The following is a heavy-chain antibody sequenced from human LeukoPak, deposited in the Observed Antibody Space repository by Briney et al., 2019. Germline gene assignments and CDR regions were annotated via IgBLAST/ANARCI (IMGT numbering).Heavy chain of an antibody. Sequence: ASVKVSCKASGYTLTNYAISWVRQARGQAVEWVGWMSAYNGNTNYAQKLQGRVTMTTDTSTSTAYMDLRSLRSDDTAVYYCARVRNSGFRYVDSWGQGTLVTVSS. CDR3: ARVRNSGFRYVDS. V-gene: IGHV1-18*01. J-gene: IGHJ4*02. CDR1: GYTLTNYA. CDR2: MSAYNGNT. D-gene: IGHD5-12*01.